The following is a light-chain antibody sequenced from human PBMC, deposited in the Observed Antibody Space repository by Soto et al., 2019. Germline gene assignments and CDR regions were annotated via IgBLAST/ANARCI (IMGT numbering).Light chain of an antibody. CDR2: DAS. CDR1: QGISNY. V-gene: IGKV1-27*01. J-gene: IGKJ3*01. CDR3: QKYNSAPLT. Sequence: DIQLTQSRSPLSASVGDRVTITCRASQGISNYLAWYQQKPGKVPKLLIYDASTLQSGVPSRFSGSGSVTDFTLTISSRQPEDVATYYCQKYNSAPLTFGPGTKVD.